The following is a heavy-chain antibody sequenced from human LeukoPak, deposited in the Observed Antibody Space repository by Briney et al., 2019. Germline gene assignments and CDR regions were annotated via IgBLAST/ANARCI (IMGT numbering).Heavy chain of an antibody. Sequence: GGSLRLSCAASGFTFDDYAMHWVRQAPGKGVEGVSGISWNSGSIGYADSVKGRFTISRDNAKNTLYLQMNSLRAEDTAVYYCARSDTIFGVVNWGQGTLVTVSS. CDR2: ISWNSGSI. V-gene: IGHV3-9*01. D-gene: IGHD3-3*01. J-gene: IGHJ4*02. CDR3: ARSDTIFGVVN. CDR1: GFTFDDYA.